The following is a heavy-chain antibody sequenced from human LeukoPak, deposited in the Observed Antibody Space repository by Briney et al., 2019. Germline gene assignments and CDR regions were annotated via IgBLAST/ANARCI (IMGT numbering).Heavy chain of an antibody. J-gene: IGHJ4*02. V-gene: IGHV3-48*03. CDR3: ALLAVASDFDY. CDR2: IGSSGTTR. Sequence: GGSLRLSCAVSGFPFSIYEMNWVRQAPGKGLEWVSNIGSSGTTRYYADSVKGRFSISRDNAKNSLYLQMNRLRVEDTGVYYCALLAVASDFDYWGEGALVTVSS. D-gene: IGHD6-19*01. CDR1: GFPFSIYE.